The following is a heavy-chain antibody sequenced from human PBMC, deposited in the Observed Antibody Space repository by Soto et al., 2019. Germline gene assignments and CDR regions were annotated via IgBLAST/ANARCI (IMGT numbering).Heavy chain of an antibody. D-gene: IGHD3-22*01. J-gene: IGHJ3*02. Sequence: GGSLRLSCAASGFPFGYYWMSWVRQAPGKGLEWLATIKMDASEKKYVDSVKGRFTLSRDNAKNSLYLRMDSLKTEDTAVYYCSRYRDSSGSYYHDAFDIWGQGTMVTV. V-gene: IGHV3-7*03. CDR2: IKMDASEK. CDR1: GFPFGYYW. CDR3: SRYRDSSGSYYHDAFDI.